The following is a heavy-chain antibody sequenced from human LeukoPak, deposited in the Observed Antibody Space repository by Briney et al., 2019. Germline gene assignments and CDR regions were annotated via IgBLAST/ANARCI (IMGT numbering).Heavy chain of an antibody. J-gene: IGHJ3*02. Sequence: SETLSLTCTVSGASISSGDYYWRWIRQPPGKGLEWIGYIYYSGSTYYNPSLKSRVTIPVDTSKNQFSLKLSSVTAADTAVYYCASSFYIVVVPAAHDAFDIWGQGTMVTVSS. CDR1: GASISSGDYY. V-gene: IGHV4-30-4*08. CDR3: ASSFYIVVVPAAHDAFDI. CDR2: IYYSGST. D-gene: IGHD2-2*01.